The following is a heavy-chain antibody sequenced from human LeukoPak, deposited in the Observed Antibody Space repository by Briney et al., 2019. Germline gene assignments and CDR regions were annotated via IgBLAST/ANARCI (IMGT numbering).Heavy chain of an antibody. CDR1: GGSISSSRYY. CDR2: MYYSGST. V-gene: IGHV4-39*01. D-gene: IGHD2-21*02. CDR3: ASQTDYYFDY. J-gene: IGHJ4*02. Sequence: SETLSLTCTVSGGSISSSRYYWGWIRQPPGKGLEWIGSMYYSGSTYYNPSLKSRLTISVDTSKNQCSLKLSSVTAADTAVYYCASQTDYYFDYWGQGTLVTVSS.